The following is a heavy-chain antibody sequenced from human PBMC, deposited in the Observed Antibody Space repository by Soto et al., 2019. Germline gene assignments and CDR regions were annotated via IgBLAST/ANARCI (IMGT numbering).Heavy chain of an antibody. J-gene: IGHJ4*02. CDR2: INHSGST. CDR1: GGSFSGYY. Sequence: SETLSLTCAVYGGSFSGYYLSWIRQPPGKGLEWIGEINHSGSTNYNPSLKSRVTISVDTSKNQFSLKLSSVTAADTAVYYCARGSVGVMYAYWGQGTLVTVSS. D-gene: IGHD1-26*01. CDR3: ARGSVGVMYAY. V-gene: IGHV4-34*01.